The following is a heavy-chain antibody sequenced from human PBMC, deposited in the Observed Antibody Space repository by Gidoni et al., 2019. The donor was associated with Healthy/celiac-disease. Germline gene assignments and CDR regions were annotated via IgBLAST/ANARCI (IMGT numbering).Heavy chain of an antibody. CDR3: ARDDYSNYRQLWFDP. CDR1: GYTFTSYG. Sequence: QVKLVQSGAEVKKPGASVKVSCKASGYTFTSYGISWVRQAPGQGLEWMGWISAYNGNTNYAQKLQGRVTMTTDTSTSTAYMELRSLRSDDTAVYYCARDDYSNYRQLWFDPWGQGTLVTVSS. D-gene: IGHD4-4*01. CDR2: ISAYNGNT. V-gene: IGHV1-18*01. J-gene: IGHJ5*02.